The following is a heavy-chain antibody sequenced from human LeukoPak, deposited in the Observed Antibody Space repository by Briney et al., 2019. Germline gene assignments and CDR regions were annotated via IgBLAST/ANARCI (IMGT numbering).Heavy chain of an antibody. CDR2: IYYSGST. D-gene: IGHD3-10*01. Sequence: SETLSLTCTVSGGSISSSSYYWGWLRQPPGKGLEWIGSIYYSGSTYYNPSLKSRVTISVDTSKNQFSLKLSSVTTADTAVYYCASVLYYGSGSYFDPWGQGTLVTVSS. J-gene: IGHJ5*02. V-gene: IGHV4-39*07. CDR1: GGSISSSSYY. CDR3: ASVLYYGSGSYFDP.